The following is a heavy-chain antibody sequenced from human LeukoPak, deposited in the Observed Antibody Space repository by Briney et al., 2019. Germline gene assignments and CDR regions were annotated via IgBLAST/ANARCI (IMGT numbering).Heavy chain of an antibody. CDR2: TNSDGSST. Sequence: PGGSLRLSCVASGFTFSSYWMHWVRQAPGKGLVWVSRTNSDGSSTSYADSVKGRFTISRDNAKNTVYLQMNSLRAEDTAVYYCAKDLSIAAAPRYGMDVWGQGTTVTVSS. J-gene: IGHJ6*02. D-gene: IGHD6-13*01. CDR1: GFTFSSYW. CDR3: AKDLSIAAAPRYGMDV. V-gene: IGHV3-74*01.